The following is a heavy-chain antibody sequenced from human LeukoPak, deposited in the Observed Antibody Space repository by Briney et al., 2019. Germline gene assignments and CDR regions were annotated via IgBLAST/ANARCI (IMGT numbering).Heavy chain of an antibody. V-gene: IGHV1-2*02. CDR3: ARDGEYGTGSYYRGCFDY. CDR1: GYSFTAFY. Sequence: ASVKVSCKASGYSFTAFYIHWVRQARGQGLEWMGWIHPRSGETNYAQKFQGRVTMTRDTSISTAYMDLSSLGSDDTAVYYYARDGEYGTGSYYRGCFDYWGQGILVTVSS. CDR2: IHPRSGET. J-gene: IGHJ4*02. D-gene: IGHD3-10*01.